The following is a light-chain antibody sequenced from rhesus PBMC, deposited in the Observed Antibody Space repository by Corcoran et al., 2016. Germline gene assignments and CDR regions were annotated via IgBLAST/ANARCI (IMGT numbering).Light chain of an antibody. Sequence: QAAPTQPPSVSGSPGQSVTISCTGTSSDVGAYNYVSWYQQHPGKAPKLMIYGVSTRPSGVSDRFSGSKSGNTASLTISGLQAEDEADYYCCSYTTSSTFVFGGGTKLTVL. CDR2: GVS. V-gene: IGLV2S7*01. J-gene: IGLJ6*01. CDR3: CSYTTSSTFV. CDR1: SSDVGAYNY.